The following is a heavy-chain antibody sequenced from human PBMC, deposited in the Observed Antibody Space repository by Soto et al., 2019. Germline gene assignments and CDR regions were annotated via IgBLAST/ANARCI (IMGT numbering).Heavy chain of an antibody. CDR2: IVVGSGNT. V-gene: IGHV1-58*02. CDR3: AAGPGTTPLDMDV. D-gene: IGHD1-1*01. Sequence: QMQLVQSGPEVKKPGTSVKVSCKASGFTFTSSAMQWGRQARGQRLEWIGWIVVGSGNTNYAQKFQERVTITRDMSTSTAYMELSSLRSEDTAVYYCAAGPGTTPLDMDVWGKGTTVTVSS. J-gene: IGHJ6*03. CDR1: GFTFTSSA.